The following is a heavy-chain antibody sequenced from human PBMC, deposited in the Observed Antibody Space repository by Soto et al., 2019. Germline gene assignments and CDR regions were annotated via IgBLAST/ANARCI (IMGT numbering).Heavy chain of an antibody. Sequence: QITLKESGPTLVKPTQTLTLTCTFSGFSLSTSGVDVGWIRQPPGKALEWLALIYWDDDKRYSVSLKSRLTITKDTSKNQVVLTMTNMDPLDTATYYCAHSDYIRPLDYWGQGTLVAVSS. D-gene: IGHD4-17*01. CDR3: AHSDYIRPLDY. V-gene: IGHV2-5*02. J-gene: IGHJ4*02. CDR2: IYWDDDK. CDR1: GFSLSTSGVD.